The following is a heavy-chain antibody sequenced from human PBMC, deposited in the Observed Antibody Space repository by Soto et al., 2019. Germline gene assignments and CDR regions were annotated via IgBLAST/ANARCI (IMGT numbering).Heavy chain of an antibody. D-gene: IGHD1-26*01. CDR3: ARELLRVCSFDI. CDR2: INEDGTAN. CDR1: EFTFSGYW. J-gene: IGHJ3*02. V-gene: IGHV3-7*01. Sequence: EVQLVESGGGLVQPGGSLRLSCAASEFTFSGYWMHWVRQAPGKGLEWVANINEDGTANYYVDSVKGRFAISRDNAKNSLYLHMNGLRAEDTAVYCCARELLRVCSFDIWGQGTLVTVSS.